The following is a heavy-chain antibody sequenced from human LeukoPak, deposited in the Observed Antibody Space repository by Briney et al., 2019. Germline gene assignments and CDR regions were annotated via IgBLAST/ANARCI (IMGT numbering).Heavy chain of an antibody. Sequence: ASVKVSCKASGYTFTGYYMHWVRQAPGQGLEWMGWINPNSGGTNYAQKFQGGVTMTRDTSISTAYMELSRLRSEDTAVYYCARGRHYYDSSDYYYEGDAFDIWGQGTMVTVSS. V-gene: IGHV1-2*02. CDR1: GYTFTGYY. CDR3: ARGRHYYDSSDYYYEGDAFDI. J-gene: IGHJ3*02. CDR2: INPNSGGT. D-gene: IGHD3-22*01.